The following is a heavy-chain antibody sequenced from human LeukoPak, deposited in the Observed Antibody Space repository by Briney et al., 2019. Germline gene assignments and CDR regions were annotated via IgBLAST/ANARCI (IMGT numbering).Heavy chain of an antibody. CDR1: GFTFSSYA. D-gene: IGHD3-3*01. Sequence: PGGSLRLSCVASGFTFSSYAMSWVRQAPEKGLEWLSYISHSGSTIYYADSVKGRFTISRDNSKNTLYLQMNSLRAEDTAVYYCAKDRRVAGPDYDFWSGYSTPYYFDYWGQGTLVTVSS. CDR2: ISHSGSTI. CDR3: AKDRRVAGPDYDFWSGYSTPYYFDY. V-gene: IGHV3-23*01. J-gene: IGHJ4*02.